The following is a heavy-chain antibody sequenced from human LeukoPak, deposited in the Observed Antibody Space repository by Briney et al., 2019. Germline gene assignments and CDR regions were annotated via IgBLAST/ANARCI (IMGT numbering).Heavy chain of an antibody. V-gene: IGHV1-46*01. J-gene: IGHJ4*02. D-gene: IGHD1-1*01. CDR3: ARESDVGKDFDC. CDR1: GYTFTYHY. CDR2: INPSNGDT. Sequence: GASVKVSCKASGYTFTYHYIHLVRQAPGQGLEWMGIINPSNGDTNYAQRFQGRVTMTRDTSPSTVYMELSSLDSEDTAVYYCARESDVGKDFDCWGQGTLVTVSS.